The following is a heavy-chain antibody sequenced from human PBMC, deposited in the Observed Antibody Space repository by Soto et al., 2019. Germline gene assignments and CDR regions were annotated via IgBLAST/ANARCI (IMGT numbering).Heavy chain of an antibody. CDR3: ARVDDYGDYGGPGDWYFAL. CDR1: GGSISSGGYY. CDR2: IYYSGST. J-gene: IGHJ2*01. D-gene: IGHD4-17*01. Sequence: QVQLQESGPGLVKPSQTLSLTCTVSGGSISSGGYYWSWIRQHPGKGLEWIGYIYYSGSTYYNPSLKSRVNISVETSKDQFSLKLSSVAAADTAVYYCARVDDYGDYGGPGDWYFALWGRGTLVTVSS. V-gene: IGHV4-31*03.